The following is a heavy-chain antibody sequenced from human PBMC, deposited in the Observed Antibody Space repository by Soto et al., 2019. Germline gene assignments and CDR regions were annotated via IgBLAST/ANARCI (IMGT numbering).Heavy chain of an antibody. J-gene: IGHJ4*02. V-gene: IGHV3-23*01. CDR2: ISGSGGDT. D-gene: IGHD3-3*01. CDR1: GFPFSRYA. Sequence: EVQLLESGGGLVQPGGSLRLSCAASGFPFSRYAMSWVRQAPGKGLKWVSIISGSGGDTHYADSVEGRFTISRDNSKNTLYLQMTSLRAEDTAVYYCAKGKANTIFGVDTLVDYWGQGTRVTVSS. CDR3: AKGKANTIFGVDTLVDY.